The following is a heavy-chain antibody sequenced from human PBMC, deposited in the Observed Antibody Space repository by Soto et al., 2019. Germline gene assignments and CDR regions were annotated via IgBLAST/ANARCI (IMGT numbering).Heavy chain of an antibody. CDR2: IKSKTDGGTT. J-gene: IGHJ3*02. CDR3: TTDGSYYYDSSGYYGLRDAFDI. CDR1: GFTFSNAW. V-gene: IGHV3-15*07. Sequence: GGSLRLSCAASGFTFSNAWMNWVRQAPGKGLEWVGRIKSKTDGGTTDYAAPVKGRFTISRDDSKNTLYLQMNSLKTEDTAVYYCTTDGSYYYDSSGYYGLRDAFDIWGQGTMVTVSS. D-gene: IGHD3-22*01.